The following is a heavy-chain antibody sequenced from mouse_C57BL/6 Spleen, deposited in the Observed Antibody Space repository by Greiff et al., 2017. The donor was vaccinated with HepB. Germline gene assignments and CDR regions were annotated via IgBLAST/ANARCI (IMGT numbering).Heavy chain of an antibody. J-gene: IGHJ3*01. CDR3: AIYYDYDAARLGAY. CDR2: IDPSDSYT. CDR1: GYTFTSYW. V-gene: IGHV1-59*01. Sequence: VQLQQPGAELVRPGTSVKLSCKASGYTFTSYWMHWVKQSPGQGLEWIGVIDPSDSYTNYNQKFKGKATLTVDQSSSTAYMQLSSLTSEDSAVYYCAIYYDYDAARLGAYWGQGTLVTVSA. D-gene: IGHD2-4*01.